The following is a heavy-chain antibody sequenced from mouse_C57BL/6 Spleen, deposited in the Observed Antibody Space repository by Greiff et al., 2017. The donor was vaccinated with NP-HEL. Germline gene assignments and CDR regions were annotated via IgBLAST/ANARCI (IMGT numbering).Heavy chain of an antibody. D-gene: IGHD4-1*01. V-gene: IGHV1-69*01. CDR3: ARRKLGRGNFDY. CDR1: GYTFTSYW. J-gene: IGHJ2*01. Sequence: VQLQQSGAELVMPGASVKLSCKASGYTFTSYWMHWVKQRPGQGLEWIGEIDPSDSYTNYNQKFKGKSTLTVDKSSSTAYMQLSSLTSEDSAVYYCARRKLGRGNFDYWGQGTTLTVSS. CDR2: IDPSDSYT.